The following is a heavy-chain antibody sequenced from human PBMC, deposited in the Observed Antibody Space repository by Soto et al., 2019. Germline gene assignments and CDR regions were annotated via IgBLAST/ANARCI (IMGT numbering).Heavy chain of an antibody. V-gene: IGHV1-69*13. CDR1: GYSFASYG. J-gene: IGHJ5*02. D-gene: IGHD2-21*02. CDR3: ARDHHTAYCGGDCYPPYNWFDP. Sequence: SVKGSCTTSGYSFASYGIIWGRQAPGQGLEWMGWISAYFGAANYAQKFQGRVTITADESTSTAYMELSSLRSEDTAVYYCARDHHTAYCGGDCYPPYNWFDPWGQGTLVTVSS. CDR2: ISAYFGAA.